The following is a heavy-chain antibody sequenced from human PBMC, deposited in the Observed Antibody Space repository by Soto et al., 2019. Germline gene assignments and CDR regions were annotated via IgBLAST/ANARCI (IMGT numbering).Heavy chain of an antibody. D-gene: IGHD3-10*01. CDR2: IYWDDDK. CDR1: GFSLSTSGVG. Sequence: QITLKESGPTLVKPTQTLTLTCTFSGFSLSTSGVGVGWIRQPPGKALDWVAIIYWDDDKRYSPSLKSSLTITKYTSKNQVVLTMTNMDPVDTARYYCAHTREIYCSGSDDGDYWGQDTMVAVSS. V-gene: IGHV2-5*02. CDR3: AHTREIYCSGSDDGDY. J-gene: IGHJ4*02.